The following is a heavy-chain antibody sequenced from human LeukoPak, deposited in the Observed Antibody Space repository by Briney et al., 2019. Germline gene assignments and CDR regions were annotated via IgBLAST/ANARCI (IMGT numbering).Heavy chain of an antibody. CDR1: GFNFDDYA. J-gene: IGHJ4*02. CDR3: AKASYGDYGTTWFDY. Sequence: GGSLRLSCGASGFNFDDYAMHWVRQVPGKGLEWVSGISWNSGSIGYADSVKGRFTISRDNAKNSLYLQMNSLRAEDTALYYCAKASYGDYGTTWFDYWGQGTLVTVSS. V-gene: IGHV3-9*01. CDR2: ISWNSGSI. D-gene: IGHD4-17*01.